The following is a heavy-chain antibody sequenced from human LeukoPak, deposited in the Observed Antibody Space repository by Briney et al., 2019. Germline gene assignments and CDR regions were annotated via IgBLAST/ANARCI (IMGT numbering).Heavy chain of an antibody. CDR1: GGSISSYY. J-gene: IGHJ4*02. Sequence: SETLSLTCTASGGSISSYYWSWIRQPPGKGLEWIGYIYYSGSTNYNPSLKSRVTISVDTSKNQFSLKLSSVTAADTAVYYCARVAGGNSGIDYWGQGTLVTVSS. CDR3: ARVAGGNSGIDY. D-gene: IGHD4-23*01. V-gene: IGHV4-59*01. CDR2: IYYSGST.